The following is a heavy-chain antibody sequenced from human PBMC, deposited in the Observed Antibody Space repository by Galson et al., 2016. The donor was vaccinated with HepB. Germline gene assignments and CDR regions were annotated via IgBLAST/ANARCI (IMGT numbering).Heavy chain of an antibody. CDR2: ISGTTGHI. V-gene: IGHV3-21*06. J-gene: IGHJ5*02. D-gene: IGHD5-18*01. CDR1: GFTFSSYY. CDR3: ARDGATVGYRYDWFDP. Sequence: SLRLSCAASGFTFSSYYMNWVRQAPGKGLEWVSAISGTTGHIYYADSVKGRFTISRDNAKNSLYLQMNSLRPEDTAVYYCARDGATVGYRYDWFDPWGQGTLVTVSS.